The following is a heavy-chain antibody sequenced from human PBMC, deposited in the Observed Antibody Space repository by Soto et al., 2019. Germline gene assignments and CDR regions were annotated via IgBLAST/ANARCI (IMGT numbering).Heavy chain of an antibody. V-gene: IGHV5-51*01. CDR1: GYTFTNYW. CDR3: AASLFYYGMDV. CDR2: IYPGDSDT. Sequence: GESLKISCKGSGYTFTNYWIGWVRQMPGKGLEWMGIIYPGDSDTKYNPPFQGQVTISADKSITTTYLQWSSLKASDTAIYYCAASLFYYGMDVWGQGTTVTVSS. J-gene: IGHJ6*02.